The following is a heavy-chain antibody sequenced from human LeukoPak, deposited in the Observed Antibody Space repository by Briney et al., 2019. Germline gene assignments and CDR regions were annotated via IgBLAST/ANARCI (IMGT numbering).Heavy chain of an antibody. D-gene: IGHD3-22*01. J-gene: IGHJ4*02. CDR3: AKDLRNYYDSSGQGY. V-gene: IGHV3-23*01. CDR2: ISGSGGST. Sequence: SGGSLRLSCAASGFTFSSYAMSWVRQAPGKGLEWVSAISGSGGSTYYADSVKGRFTISRDNSKNTLYLQMNSLRAEDTAVYYCAKDLRNYYDSSGQGYWGQGTLVTVSS. CDR1: GFTFSSYA.